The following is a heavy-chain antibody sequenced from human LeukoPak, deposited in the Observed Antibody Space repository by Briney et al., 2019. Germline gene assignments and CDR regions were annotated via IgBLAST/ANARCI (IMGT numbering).Heavy chain of an antibody. J-gene: IGHJ3*02. CDR1: GGSFSGYY. V-gene: IGHV4-34*01. D-gene: IGHD3-10*01. CDR2: INHSGST. Sequence: PSETLSLTCAVYGGSFSGYYWSWIRQPPGKGLEWIGEINHSGSTNYNPSLKSRVTISVDTSKNQFSLKLSSVTAADTAVYYCARGSWFGELLVAFDIWGQGTMVTVSS. CDR3: ARGSWFGELLVAFDI.